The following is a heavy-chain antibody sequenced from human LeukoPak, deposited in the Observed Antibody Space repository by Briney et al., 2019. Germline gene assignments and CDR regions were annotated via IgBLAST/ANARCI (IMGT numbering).Heavy chain of an antibody. D-gene: IGHD2-2*01. J-gene: IGHJ4*02. CDR2: IRYDGSNK. CDR1: GFTFSSYG. Sequence: GGSLRLSCAASGFTFSSYGMSWVRQAPGKGLEWVAFIRYDGSNKYYADSVKGRFTISRDNSKNTLYLQMNSLRAEDTAVYYCAKGHLYCSSTSCTNYFDYWGQGTLVTVSS. V-gene: IGHV3-30*02. CDR3: AKGHLYCSSTSCTNYFDY.